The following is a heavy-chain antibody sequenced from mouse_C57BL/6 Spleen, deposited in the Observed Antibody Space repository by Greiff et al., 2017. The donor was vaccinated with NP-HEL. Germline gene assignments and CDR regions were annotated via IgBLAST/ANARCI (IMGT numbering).Heavy chain of an antibody. CDR3: ARPRGYDAVYFDY. D-gene: IGHD2-2*01. V-gene: IGHV5-17*01. CDR2: ISSGSSTI. J-gene: IGHJ2*01. CDR1: GFTFSDYG. Sequence: EVQVVESGGGLVKPGGSLKLSCAASGFTFSDYGMHWVRQAPEKGLEWVAYISSGSSTIYYADTVKGRFTISRDNAKNTLFLQMASLRSEDTARYYCARPRGYDAVYFDYWGQGTTLTVSS.